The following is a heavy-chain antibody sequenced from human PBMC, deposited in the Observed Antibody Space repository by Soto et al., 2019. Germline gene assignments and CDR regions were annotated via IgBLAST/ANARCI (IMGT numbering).Heavy chain of an antibody. J-gene: IGHJ6*02. D-gene: IGHD3-10*01. Sequence: WGSLRLSCAASGFAFISYWMHFCRQAPGKGLVWVSRMNEDGGTTDYADSVKGRFTISRDNAKNTLYLQMNSLRVEDTAVYYCASDLSGRADVWGQGTTVTVSS. CDR1: GFAFISYW. V-gene: IGHV3-74*01. CDR2: MNEDGGTT. CDR3: ASDLSGRADV.